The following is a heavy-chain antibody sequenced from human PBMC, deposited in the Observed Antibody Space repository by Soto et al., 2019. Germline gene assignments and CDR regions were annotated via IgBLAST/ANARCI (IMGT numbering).Heavy chain of an antibody. Sequence: PSETLSLTCTVSGGSISSGGYYWSWIRQPPGKGLEWIGYIYYSGSTYYNPSLKSRVTISVDTSKNQFSLKLSSVTAADTAVYYCARVGGQLLVDYYYGMDVWGQGTTVTVSS. D-gene: IGHD6-6*01. V-gene: IGHV4-30-4*01. CDR1: GGSISSGGYY. CDR3: ARVGGQLLVDYYYGMDV. J-gene: IGHJ6*02. CDR2: IYYSGST.